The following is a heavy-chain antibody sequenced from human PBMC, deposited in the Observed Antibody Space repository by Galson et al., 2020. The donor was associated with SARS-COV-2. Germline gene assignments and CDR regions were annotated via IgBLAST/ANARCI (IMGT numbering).Heavy chain of an antibody. Sequence: ASVKVSCKASGYTFTGYYMHWVRQAPGQGLEWMGWINPNSGGTNYAQKFQGRVTMTRDTSISTAYMELSRLRSDDTAVYYCARSADIVLMVYAIKFDYWGQGTLVTVSS. D-gene: IGHD2-8*01. CDR2: INPNSGGT. J-gene: IGHJ4*02. CDR1: GYTFTGYY. CDR3: ARSADIVLMVYAIKFDY. V-gene: IGHV1-2*02.